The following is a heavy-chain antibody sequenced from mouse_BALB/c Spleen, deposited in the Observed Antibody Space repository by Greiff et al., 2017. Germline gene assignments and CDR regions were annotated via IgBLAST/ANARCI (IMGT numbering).Heavy chain of an antibody. J-gene: IGHJ3*01. CDR1: GYTFPDYY. CDR2: IYPGSGNT. D-gene: IGHD3-1*01. V-gene: IGHV1-77*01. CDR3: AARATFAY. Sequence: QVQLQQSGAELARPGASVKLSCKASGYTFPDYYINWVKQRTGQGLEWIGEIYPGSGNTYYNEKFKGKATLTADKSSSTAYMQLSSLTSEDSAVYFCAARATFAYWGQGTLVTVSA.